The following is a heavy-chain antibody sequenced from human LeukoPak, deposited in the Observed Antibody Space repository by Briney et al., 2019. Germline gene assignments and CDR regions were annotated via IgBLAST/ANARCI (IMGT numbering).Heavy chain of an antibody. CDR1: GGSISSYY. CDR2: IYTSGST. Sequence: SDTLSLTCTVSGGSISSYYWSWIRQPAGTGLEWIGRIYTSGSTNYNPSLKTRVTMSVDPSKNQFSLKLSSVTAADTAVYYCARDRSTSSGSYYHLFDYWGQGTLVTVSS. CDR3: ARDRSTSSGSYYHLFDY. J-gene: IGHJ4*02. D-gene: IGHD3-10*01. V-gene: IGHV4-4*07.